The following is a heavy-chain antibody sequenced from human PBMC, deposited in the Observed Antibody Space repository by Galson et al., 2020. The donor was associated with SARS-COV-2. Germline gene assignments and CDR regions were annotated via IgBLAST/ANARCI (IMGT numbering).Heavy chain of an antibody. CDR3: ARGGYYDSSGYYFPGYFDY. CDR1: GGSFSGYY. CDR2: INHSGST. J-gene: IGHJ4*02. Sequence: SQTLSLTCAVYGGSFSGYYWSWIRQPPGKGLEWIGEINHSGSTNYNPSLKIRVTISVDTSKNQFSLKLSSVTAADTAVYYCARGGYYDSSGYYFPGYFDYWGQGTLVTVSS. V-gene: IGHV4-34*01. D-gene: IGHD3-22*01.